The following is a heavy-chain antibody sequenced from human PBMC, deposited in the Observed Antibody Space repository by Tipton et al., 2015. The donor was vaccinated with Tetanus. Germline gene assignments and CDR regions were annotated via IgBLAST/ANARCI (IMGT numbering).Heavy chain of an antibody. V-gene: IGHV4-61*08. D-gene: IGHD2-8*02. Sequence: TLSLTCTVSGGSVRSGDYSWNWIRQPPGKGLEWLAYVSYSGSTNSNYSLKSRITMSRDTSKNQFSLKLASVTAADAAVYFCARATSTGPAYNWFDPWGQGTLVTVSS. CDR1: GGSVRSGDYS. J-gene: IGHJ5*02. CDR2: VSYSGST. CDR3: ARATSTGPAYNWFDP.